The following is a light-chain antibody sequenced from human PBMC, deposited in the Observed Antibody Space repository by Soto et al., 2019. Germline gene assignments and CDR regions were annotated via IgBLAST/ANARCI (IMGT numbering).Light chain of an antibody. V-gene: IGKV1-39*01. Sequence: DIQMTQSPSSLSASIGVRVTITCRASQSISSYLNWYQQKSGRAPKLLINDASSLQSGVPSKFSGSGSETDFTLTVSNLQPEDLATYYCQQSYRVSYTFGQGTKVDIK. CDR3: QQSYRVSYT. CDR2: DAS. J-gene: IGKJ2*01. CDR1: QSISSY.